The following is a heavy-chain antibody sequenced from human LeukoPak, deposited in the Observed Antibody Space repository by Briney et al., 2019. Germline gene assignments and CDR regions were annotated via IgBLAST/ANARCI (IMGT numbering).Heavy chain of an antibody. J-gene: IGHJ4*02. CDR3: AGSSGWARYFDY. V-gene: IGHV3-7*05. D-gene: IGHD6-19*01. CDR2: IKQDGSEK. CDR1: GDYW. Sequence: PGGSLRLSCAASGDYWMSWVRQVPGKGLEWVANIKQDGSEKYYVDSVKGRFTISRDNAKNSLYLQMNSLRAEDTAVYYCAGSSGWARYFDYWGQGTLVTVSS.